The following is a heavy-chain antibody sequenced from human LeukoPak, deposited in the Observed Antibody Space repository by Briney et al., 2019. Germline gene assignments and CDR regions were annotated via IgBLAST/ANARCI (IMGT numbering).Heavy chain of an antibody. CDR2: ISYDGSNK. V-gene: IGHV3-30*03. CDR3: ARRSRYYDLLTGYSTYYFDY. CDR1: GFTFGTYS. Sequence: GGSLRLSCAASGFTFGTYSMHWVRQAPGKGLEWVAVISYDGSNKNYAESVKGRFTISRDNSKNTLYLQMNSLRAEDTAVYYCARRSRYYDLLTGYSTYYFDYWGQGTLVTVSS. D-gene: IGHD3-9*01. J-gene: IGHJ4*02.